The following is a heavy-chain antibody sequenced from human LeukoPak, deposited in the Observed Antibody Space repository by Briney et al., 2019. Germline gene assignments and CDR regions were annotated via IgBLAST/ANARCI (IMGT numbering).Heavy chain of an antibody. Sequence: TSETLSLTCTVSGGSISTQYWSWIRQPPGKGQEWIGHIYSSGSTSYNPSLKSRVTMSVDTSTNQISLRLSSVTAADTAVYYCARTIRAYRGYDHWYFVVWGRGTLVTVSS. CDR2: IYSSGST. CDR1: GGSISTQY. V-gene: IGHV4-59*11. D-gene: IGHD5-12*01. CDR3: ARTIRAYRGYDHWYFVV. J-gene: IGHJ2*01.